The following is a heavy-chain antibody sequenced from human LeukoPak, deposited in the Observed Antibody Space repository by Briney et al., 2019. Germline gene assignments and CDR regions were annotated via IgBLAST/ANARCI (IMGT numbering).Heavy chain of an antibody. CDR1: GYTFTGYY. CDR3: VRDQTAWERTDY. Sequence: ASVKVSCKASGYTFTGYYMQWVRQAPGQGLEWMGWINPNSGGTNYVQTFQGRVTMTRDTSISTAYMELSSLRSDDTAVYYCVRDQTAWERTDYWGQGTLVTVSS. V-gene: IGHV1-2*02. J-gene: IGHJ4*02. D-gene: IGHD1-26*01. CDR2: INPNSGGT.